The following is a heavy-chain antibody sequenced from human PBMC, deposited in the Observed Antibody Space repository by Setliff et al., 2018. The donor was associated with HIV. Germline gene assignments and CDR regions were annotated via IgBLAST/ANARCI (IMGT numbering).Heavy chain of an antibody. Sequence: GESLKISCQGSGYSFTSYWIGWVRQMPGKGLEWMGIIYPGDSDTRYSPSFQGQVTISADKSISTAYLQWSSLKASDTAMYYCARFLGVRGPTYYYYYGMDVWGQGTTVTVSS. CDR3: ARFLGVRGPTYYYYYGMDV. D-gene: IGHD3-10*01. V-gene: IGHV5-51*01. CDR1: GYSFTSYW. CDR2: IYPGDSDT. J-gene: IGHJ6*02.